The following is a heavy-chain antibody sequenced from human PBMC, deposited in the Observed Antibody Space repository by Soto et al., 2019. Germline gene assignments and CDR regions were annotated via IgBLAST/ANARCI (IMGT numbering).Heavy chain of an antibody. J-gene: IGHJ4*02. Sequence: QVQLQESGPGLVKPSQTLSLTCTVSGGSITSRGYYWSWIRQHPGEGLEWIGFTSNSGSTSYNPSIKSRATTSVDTYSNRFSLNLKSVTAADTAVYYCARGGGSTKVDYWGQGTLVTVSP. D-gene: IGHD2-2*01. CDR2: TSNSGST. V-gene: IGHV4-31*03. CDR1: GGSITSRGYY. CDR3: ARGGGSTKVDY.